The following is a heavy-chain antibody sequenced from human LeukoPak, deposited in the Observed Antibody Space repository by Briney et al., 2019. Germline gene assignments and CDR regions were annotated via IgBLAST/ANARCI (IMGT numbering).Heavy chain of an antibody. D-gene: IGHD3-22*01. V-gene: IGHV4-39*01. CDR3: ARSSANYYDSSGYYYVPPYYFDY. Sequence: SETLSLTCTVSGGSISSSSYYWGWIRQPPGKGLEWIGSFYYSGSTYYNPSLRSRVTISVDTSKNQFSLKLSSVTAADTAVYYCARSSANYYDSSGYYYVPPYYFDYWGQGTLVTVSS. J-gene: IGHJ4*02. CDR1: GGSISSSSYY. CDR2: FYYSGST.